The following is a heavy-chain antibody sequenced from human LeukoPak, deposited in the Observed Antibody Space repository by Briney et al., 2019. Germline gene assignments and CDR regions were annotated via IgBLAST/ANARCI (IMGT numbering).Heavy chain of an antibody. CDR1: SGSISSYY. CDR3: ARVVRRGYGDFNDAFDI. V-gene: IGHV4-59*01. J-gene: IGHJ3*02. Sequence: SETLSLTCTVSSGSISSYYWSWIRQPPGKGLEWIGYIFYTGSTSYNPSLKSRVTISADTSKNQFSLKLISVTAADTAVYYCARVVRRGYGDFNDAFDIWGQGTMVIVSS. D-gene: IGHD4-17*01. CDR2: IFYTGST.